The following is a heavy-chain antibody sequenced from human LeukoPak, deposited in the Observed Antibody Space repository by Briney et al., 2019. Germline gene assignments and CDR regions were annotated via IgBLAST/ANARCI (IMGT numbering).Heavy chain of an antibody. D-gene: IGHD3-22*01. CDR2: ISSSSSYI. V-gene: IGHV3-21*01. Sequence: GGSLRLSCATSGFTFSSYSMNWVRQAPGKGLEWVSCISSSSSYIYYTDSVKDRFTISRDNAKNSLTLQMNSLRAEDTAVYYCARDLKYYDSSGFDYWGQGTLVTVSS. J-gene: IGHJ4*02. CDR1: GFTFSSYS. CDR3: ARDLKYYDSSGFDY.